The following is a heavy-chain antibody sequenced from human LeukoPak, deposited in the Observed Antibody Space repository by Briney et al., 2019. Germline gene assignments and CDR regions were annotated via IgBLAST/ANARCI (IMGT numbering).Heavy chain of an antibody. CDR1: GFTFSSYS. V-gene: IGHV3-48*04. Sequence: GGSLRLSCAASGFTFSSYSMNWVRQAPGKGLEWVSYISSSSSTIYYADSVKGRFTISRDNAKNSLYLQMSSLRADDTAVYYCARGDSSGCPDYWGQGTLVTVSS. J-gene: IGHJ4*02. D-gene: IGHD3-22*01. CDR3: ARGDSSGCPDY. CDR2: ISSSSSTI.